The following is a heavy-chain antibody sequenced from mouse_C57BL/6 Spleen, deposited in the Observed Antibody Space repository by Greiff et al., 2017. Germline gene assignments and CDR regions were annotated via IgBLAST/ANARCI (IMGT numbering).Heavy chain of an antibody. Sequence: ESGPGLVKPSQSLSLTCSVTGYSITSGYYWNWIRQFPGNKLEWMGYISYDGSNNYNPSLKNRISITRDTSKNQFFLKLNSVTTEDTATYYCARGDYYGSSYYFDYWGQGTTLTVSS. CDR2: ISYDGSN. J-gene: IGHJ2*01. CDR1: GYSITSGYY. CDR3: ARGDYYGSSYYFDY. D-gene: IGHD1-1*01. V-gene: IGHV3-6*01.